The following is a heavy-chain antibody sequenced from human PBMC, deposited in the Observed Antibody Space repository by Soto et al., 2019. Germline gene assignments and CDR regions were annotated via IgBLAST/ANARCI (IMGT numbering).Heavy chain of an antibody. Sequence: SETLSLTCTVSGGSISSYYWSWIRQPPGKGLEWIGYIYYSGSTNYNPSLKSRVTISVDTSKNQFSLKLSSVTAADTAMYYCARHQGNHSSSPDYYYYSGMDVWGQGTTVTVSS. J-gene: IGHJ6*02. D-gene: IGHD6-6*01. CDR1: GGSISSYY. CDR2: IYYSGST. CDR3: ARHQGNHSSSPDYYYYSGMDV. V-gene: IGHV4-59*01.